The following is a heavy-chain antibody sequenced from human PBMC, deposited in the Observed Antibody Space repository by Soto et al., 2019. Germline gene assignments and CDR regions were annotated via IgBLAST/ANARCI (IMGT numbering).Heavy chain of an antibody. CDR3: AREFAP. V-gene: IGHV4-59*01. Sequence: SETLSLTCTVSGGSLSIYYWSWIRQPPGKGLEWIGSVYYSGSTNYNPSLKSRVSISVDTSKNQFSLNLTSVTAADTAVYYCAREFAPWGQGTLVTVSS. CDR1: GGSLSIYY. J-gene: IGHJ5*02. CDR2: VYYSGST.